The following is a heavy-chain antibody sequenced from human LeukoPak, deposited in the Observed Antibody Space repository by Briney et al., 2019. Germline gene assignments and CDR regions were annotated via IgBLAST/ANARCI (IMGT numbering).Heavy chain of an antibody. Sequence: SETLSLTCTVSGGSISGYYWSWIRQPPGKGLEWIGRIYTSGSTNYNPSLKSRVTMSVDTSKNQFSLKLSSVTAADTAVYYCARISGADSWYAFDIWGQGTMVTVSS. J-gene: IGHJ3*02. D-gene: IGHD6-13*01. CDR1: GGSISGYY. CDR2: IYTSGST. V-gene: IGHV4-4*07. CDR3: ARISGADSWYAFDI.